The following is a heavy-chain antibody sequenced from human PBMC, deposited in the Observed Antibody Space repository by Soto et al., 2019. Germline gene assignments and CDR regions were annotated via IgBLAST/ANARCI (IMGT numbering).Heavy chain of an antibody. J-gene: IGHJ2*01. D-gene: IGHD4-17*01. CDR3: ARGAMTTVTLWYFDL. CDR1: GFTFSSYS. V-gene: IGHV3-21*01. CDR2: ISSSSSYI. Sequence: GGSLRLSCAASGFTFSSYSMNWVRQAPGKGLEWVSSISSSSSYIYYADSVKGRFTISRDNAKNSLYLQMNSLRAEDTAVYYCARGAMTTVTLWYFDLWGRGTLVTVSS.